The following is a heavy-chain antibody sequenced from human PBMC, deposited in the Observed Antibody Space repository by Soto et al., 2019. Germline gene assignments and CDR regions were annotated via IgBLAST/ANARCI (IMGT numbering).Heavy chain of an antibody. D-gene: IGHD2-15*01. Sequence: EVQLLESGGGLVQPGGSLRLSCAASGFTFSSYAMSWVRQAPGKGLEWVSAISGSGGSTYYAYSVKGRFTISRDNSKNTLYKQMNNLSAEDTAVYYCAKVLGGSDPALGNTILYYYYYGMDVWEQGTTVTVSS. CDR1: GFTFSSYA. CDR3: AKVLGGSDPALGNTILYYYYYGMDV. CDR2: ISGSGGST. J-gene: IGHJ6*01. V-gene: IGHV3-23*01.